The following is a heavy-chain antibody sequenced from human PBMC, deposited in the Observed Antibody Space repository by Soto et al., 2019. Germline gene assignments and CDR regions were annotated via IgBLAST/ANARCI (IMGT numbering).Heavy chain of an antibody. D-gene: IGHD3-22*01. CDR3: AAGVDYYDSSGYPSSR. Sequence: SETLSFTCAVSGGSISSGGYSWSWIRQPPGKGLEWIGYIYHSGSTYYNPSLKSRVTISVDRSKNQFSLKLSSVTAADTAVYYCAAGVDYYDSSGYPSSRWGQGTLVTVSS. J-gene: IGHJ4*02. V-gene: IGHV4-30-2*01. CDR2: IYHSGST. CDR1: GGSISSGGYS.